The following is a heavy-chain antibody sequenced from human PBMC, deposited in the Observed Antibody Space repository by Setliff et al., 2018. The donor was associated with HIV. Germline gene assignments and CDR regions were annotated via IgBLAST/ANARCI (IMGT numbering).Heavy chain of an antibody. J-gene: IGHJ3*02. CDR3: ARGQSQGYAYSGSYGAFDI. V-gene: IGHV1-8*03. D-gene: IGHD1-26*01. CDR2: INPNSGNT. CDR1: GYTFTSNYD. Sequence: ASVKVSCKASGYTFTSNYDVNWVRLAAGQGLEWLGWINPNSGNTGYAQKFQGRVTITTDESTSTAYMELSSLRSEDTALYYCARGQSQGYAYSGSYGAFDIWGQGTMVTV.